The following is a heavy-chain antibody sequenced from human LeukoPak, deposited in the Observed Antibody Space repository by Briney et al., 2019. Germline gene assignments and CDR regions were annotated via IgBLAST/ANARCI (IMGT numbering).Heavy chain of an antibody. D-gene: IGHD6-6*01. CDR3: AREGSMTARPFVSIDY. CDR1: GGSIRTYY. Sequence: SETLSLTCTVSGGSIRTYYWSWIRQPAGKALEWIGRIHTSGSTDYNPSLESRVSMSVDTSKNQFSLKLRSVTAADTAVYYCAREGSMTARPFVSIDYWGQGTLVTVTS. V-gene: IGHV4-4*07. CDR2: IHTSGST. J-gene: IGHJ4*02.